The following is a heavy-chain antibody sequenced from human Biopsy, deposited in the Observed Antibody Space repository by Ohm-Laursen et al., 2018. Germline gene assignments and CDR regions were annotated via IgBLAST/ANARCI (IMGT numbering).Heavy chain of an antibody. CDR1: GGTFSSHA. CDR3: ARDRSSGSYSPSDY. CDR2: IIPIFGTA. D-gene: IGHD1-26*01. Sequence: VKLSCKASGGTFSSHAISWVRQAPGQGLEWMGGIIPIFGTAEYAQNFQGRLTITADESTSTSYMDLISLRSEDTAVYYCARDRSSGSYSPSDYWGQGTLVTVSS. V-gene: IGHV1-69*13. J-gene: IGHJ4*02.